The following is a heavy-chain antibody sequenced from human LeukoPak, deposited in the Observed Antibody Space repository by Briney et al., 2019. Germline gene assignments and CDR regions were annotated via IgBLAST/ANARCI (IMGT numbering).Heavy chain of an antibody. V-gene: IGHV1-46*01. CDR3: ARDQTTVPRGWFDP. Sequence: ASVKVSCKASGYTFISYYMQWVRQAPGQGFEWMGMINPSGGRTTYAQKFQGRVTMTRDTSTSTVYMELSSLRSEDTAVYYCARDQTTVPRGWFDPWGQGTLVTVSS. J-gene: IGHJ5*02. CDR2: INPSGGRT. D-gene: IGHD4-17*01. CDR1: GYTFISYY.